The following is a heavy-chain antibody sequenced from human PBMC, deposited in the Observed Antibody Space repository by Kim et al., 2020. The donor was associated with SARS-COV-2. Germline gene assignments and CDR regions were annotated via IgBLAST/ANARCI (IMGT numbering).Heavy chain of an antibody. D-gene: IGHD2-15*01. CDR1: GGSISSYY. CDR2: IYTSGST. J-gene: IGHJ4*02. V-gene: IGHV4-4*07. CDR3: ARDAGKLHHYYFDY. Sequence: SETLSLTCTVSGGSISSYYWSWIRQPAGKGLEWIGRIYTSGSTNYNPSLKSRVTMSVDTSKNQFSLKLSSVTAADAAVYYCARDAGKLHHYYFDYWGQGTLVTVSS.